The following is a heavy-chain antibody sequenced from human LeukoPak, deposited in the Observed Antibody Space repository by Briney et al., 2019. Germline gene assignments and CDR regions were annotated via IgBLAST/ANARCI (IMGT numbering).Heavy chain of an antibody. CDR3: ARDESPGAFDY. V-gene: IGHV4-39*07. D-gene: IGHD3-10*01. CDR2: IYYSGST. J-gene: IGHJ4*02. Sequence: PPETLSLTCTVSGGSISSSSYYWGWIRQPPGKGLEWIGSIYYSGSTYYNPSLKSRVTISVDTSKNQFSLKLSSVTAADTAVYYCARDESPGAFDYWGQGTLVTVSS. CDR1: GGSISSSSYY.